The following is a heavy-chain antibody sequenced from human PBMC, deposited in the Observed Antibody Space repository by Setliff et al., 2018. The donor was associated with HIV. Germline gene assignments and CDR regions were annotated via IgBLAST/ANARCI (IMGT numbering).Heavy chain of an antibody. CDR2: ISSGSVNI. CDR3: ARGSLRGVLALGMDV. V-gene: IGHV3-48*03. D-gene: IGHD3-10*01. J-gene: IGHJ6*02. CDR1: GFMFNIYE. Sequence: PWGSLRLSCAASGFMFNIYEMNWVRQAPGKGLEWVSYISSGSVNIFYADSVKGRFTISRDNAKNSLYLQMNSLRAEDTAIYYCARGSLRGVLALGMDVWGQGTTVTVSS.